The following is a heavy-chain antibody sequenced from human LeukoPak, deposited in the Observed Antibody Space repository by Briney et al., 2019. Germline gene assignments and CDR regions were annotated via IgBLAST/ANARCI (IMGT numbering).Heavy chain of an antibody. J-gene: IGHJ5*02. CDR1: GGSISSYY. CDR2: IYYSGST. V-gene: IGHV4-59*01. D-gene: IGHD2/OR15-2a*01. Sequence: PSETLSLTCNVSGGSISSYYWSWIRQPPGKGLEWIGYIYYSGSTNYNPSLKSRVTISADTSKNQFSLKLSSGTAADTAVYYCARSVSYCYSTSCPPHWFDPWGQGTLVTVSS. CDR3: ARSVSYCYSTSCPPHWFDP.